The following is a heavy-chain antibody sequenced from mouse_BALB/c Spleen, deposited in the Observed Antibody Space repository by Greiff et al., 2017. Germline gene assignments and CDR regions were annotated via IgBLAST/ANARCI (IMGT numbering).Heavy chain of an antibody. J-gene: IGHJ2*01. Sequence: EVQLVESGGGLVQPGGSRKLSCAASGFTFSSFGMHWVRQAPEKGLEWVAYISSGSSTIYYADTVKGRFTISRDNPKNTLFLQMTSLRSEDTAMYYCAREGGYDGEHFDDWGEGTTLTVSS. V-gene: IGHV5-17*02. CDR2: ISSGSSTI. CDR1: GFTFSSFG. D-gene: IGHD2-2*01. CDR3: AREGGYDGEHFDD.